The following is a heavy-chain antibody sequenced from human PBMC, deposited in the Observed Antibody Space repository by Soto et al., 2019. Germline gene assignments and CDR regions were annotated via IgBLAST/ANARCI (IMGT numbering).Heavy chain of an antibody. CDR1: GFTFRNFA. J-gene: IGHJ5*02. CDR3: ARDNGMAGSFDP. Sequence: GGSLRLSCAASGFTFRNFAFHWVRQAPGKGLEWVSGISGGGGATYYADSVKGRFTISRDNSKNTLSLQMNSLTAEDTAMYYCARDNGMAGSFDPWGQGTLVTVS. V-gene: IGHV3-23*01. CDR2: ISGGGGAT. D-gene: IGHD2-8*01.